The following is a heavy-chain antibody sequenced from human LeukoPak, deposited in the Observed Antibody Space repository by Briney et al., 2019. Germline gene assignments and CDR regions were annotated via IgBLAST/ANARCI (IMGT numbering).Heavy chain of an antibody. J-gene: IGHJ5*02. V-gene: IGHV4-31*03. CDR3: AREGQYYYDSSGYVFDP. CDR1: GGSISSGGYY. D-gene: IGHD3-22*01. Sequence: PSQTLSLTCTVSGGSISSGGYYWSWTRQHPGKGLEWIGYIYYSGSTYYNPSLKSRVTISVDTSKNQFSLKLSSVTAADTAVYYCAREGQYYYDSSGYVFDPWGQGTLVTVSS. CDR2: IYYSGST.